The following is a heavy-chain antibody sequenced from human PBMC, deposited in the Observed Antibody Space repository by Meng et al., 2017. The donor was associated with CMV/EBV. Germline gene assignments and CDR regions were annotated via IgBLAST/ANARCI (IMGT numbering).Heavy chain of an antibody. Sequence: SETLSLTCTVSGGSISSYYWSWVRQPPGKGLEWIGYMYYSGRTNYNPSLKSRVTISVDTSQNQFSLKLRSVTAADTAVYYCARLTGGYLGAIDYWGQGTLVTVSS. D-gene: IGHD5-18*01. CDR1: GGSISSYY. CDR3: ARLTGGYLGAIDY. J-gene: IGHJ4*02. CDR2: MYYSGRT. V-gene: IGHV4-59*01.